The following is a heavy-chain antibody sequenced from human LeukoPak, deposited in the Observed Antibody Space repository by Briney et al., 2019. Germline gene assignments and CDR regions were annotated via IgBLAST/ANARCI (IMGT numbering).Heavy chain of an antibody. CDR1: GFTFSKYW. CDR3: ATRQWLAPPPDS. CDR2: INTDGTVT. J-gene: IGHJ4*02. D-gene: IGHD6-19*01. V-gene: IGHV3-74*01. Sequence: GGSLRLSCAASGFTFSKYWMLWVRQAPGKGLESVSRINTDGTVTTYADSVKGRFTVSRDNAGNTMFLQMNSVRDEDTAVYYCATRQWLAPPPDSWGQGTPVTVSS.